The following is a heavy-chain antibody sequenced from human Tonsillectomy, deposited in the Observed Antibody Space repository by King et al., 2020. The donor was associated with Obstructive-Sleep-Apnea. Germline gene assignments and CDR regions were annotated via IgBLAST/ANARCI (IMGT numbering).Heavy chain of an antibody. J-gene: IGHJ5*02. V-gene: IGHV3-23*04. CDR1: GFTFSSYA. D-gene: IGHD3-10*01. CDR2: ISGSGGIT. CDR3: AKEGVLWFGESSPFDP. Sequence: VQLVESGGGLVQPGGSLRLSCAASGFTFSSYAMSWVRQAPGKGLEWVSAISGSGGITYYADSVKGRFTISRDNSQNTLYMQMNSLRAEETAVYYCAKEGVLWFGESSPFDPWGQGTLVTVSS.